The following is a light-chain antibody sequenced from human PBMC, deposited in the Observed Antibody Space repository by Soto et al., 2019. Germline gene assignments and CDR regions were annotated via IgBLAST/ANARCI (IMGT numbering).Light chain of an antibody. Sequence: QSALTQPASVSVSPGQSITISCTGTSSDVGGYNYVSWYQQHPGKAPKLMIYDVSNRPSGVSNRFSGSKSGNTASLTISGLQAEDEADYYCSSYTSSSTYVFGTGTNLTVL. J-gene: IGLJ1*01. V-gene: IGLV2-14*01. CDR3: SSYTSSSTYV. CDR2: DVS. CDR1: SSDVGGYNY.